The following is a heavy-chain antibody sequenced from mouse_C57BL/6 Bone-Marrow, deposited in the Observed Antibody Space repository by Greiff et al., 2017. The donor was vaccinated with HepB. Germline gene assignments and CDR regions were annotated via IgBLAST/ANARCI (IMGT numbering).Heavy chain of an antibody. Sequence: QVQLQQSGAELVRPGTSVKVSCKASGYAFTNYLIEWVKQRPGQGLEWIGVINPGSGGTNYNEKFKGKATLTADKSSSTAYMQLSSRTSEDSAVYFCARVPNYYGSSYGYFDVWGTETTVTVSS. CDR1: GYAFTNYL. CDR2: INPGSGGT. J-gene: IGHJ1*03. D-gene: IGHD1-1*01. V-gene: IGHV1-54*01. CDR3: ARVPNYYGSSYGYFDV.